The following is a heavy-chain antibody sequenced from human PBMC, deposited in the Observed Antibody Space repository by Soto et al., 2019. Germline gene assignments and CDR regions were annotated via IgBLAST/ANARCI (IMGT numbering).Heavy chain of an antibody. J-gene: IGHJ4*02. D-gene: IGHD3-3*01. CDR2: IKSKTDGGTT. V-gene: IGHV3-15*01. CDR1: GFTFSNAW. Sequence: EVQLVESGGGLVKPGGSLRLSCVASGFTFSNAWMSWVRQAPGKGLEWVGRIKSKTDGGTTDYAAPVKGRFTISRDDSKNTLYLQMNSLKTEDTAVYYCTTAPKGGYDFWSGYLRAVDYWGQGTLVTVSS. CDR3: TTAPKGGYDFWSGYLRAVDY.